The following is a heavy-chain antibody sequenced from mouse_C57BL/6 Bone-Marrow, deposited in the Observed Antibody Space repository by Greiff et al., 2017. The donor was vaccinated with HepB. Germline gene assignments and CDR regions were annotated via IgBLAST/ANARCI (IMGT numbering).Heavy chain of an antibody. J-gene: IGHJ1*03. V-gene: IGHV5-12*01. D-gene: IGHD1-1*01. CDR1: GFTFSDYY. Sequence: EVKLEESGGGLVQPGGSLKLSCAASGFTFSDYYMYWVRQTPEKRLEWVAYISNGGGSTYYPDTVKGRFTISRDNAKNTLYLQMSRLKSEDTAMYYCASLTTVVAYWYFDVWGTGTTVTVSS. CDR3: ASLTTVVAYWYFDV. CDR2: ISNGGGST.